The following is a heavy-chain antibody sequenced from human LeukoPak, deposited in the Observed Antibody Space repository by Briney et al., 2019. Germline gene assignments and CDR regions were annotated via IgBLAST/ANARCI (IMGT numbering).Heavy chain of an antibody. V-gene: IGHV4-4*07. CDR3: ARVVWDGTYDSSGYYGAFDI. CDR2: IYTSGST. Sequence: SETLSLTCTVSGGSVSSYYWSWIRQPPGKGLEWIGRIYTSGSTNYNPSLKSRVTMSVDTSKNQFSLKLSSVTAADTAVYYCARVVWDGTYDSSGYYGAFDIWGQGTMVTVSS. J-gene: IGHJ3*02. D-gene: IGHD3-22*01. CDR1: GGSVSSYY.